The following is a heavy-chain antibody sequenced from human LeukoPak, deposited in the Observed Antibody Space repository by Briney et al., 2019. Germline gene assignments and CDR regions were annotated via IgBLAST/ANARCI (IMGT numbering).Heavy chain of an antibody. CDR2: INHSGST. CDR3: ATRRRVVAAMSHRFDP. D-gene: IGHD2-15*01. J-gene: IGHJ5*02. CDR1: GDSISSSRSY. V-gene: IGHV4-39*07. Sequence: PSETLSLTCTVPGDSISSSRSYWGWIRQPPGKGLEWIGEINHSGSTNYNPSLKSRVTMSVDTSKNQFSLKLSSVTAADTAVYYCATRRRVVAAMSHRFDPWGEGTLVTVSS.